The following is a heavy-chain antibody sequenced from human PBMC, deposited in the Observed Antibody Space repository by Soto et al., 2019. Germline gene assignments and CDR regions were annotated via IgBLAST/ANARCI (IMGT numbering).Heavy chain of an antibody. CDR3: ARDQEAGSFFPYYYGMDV. CDR1: GFTFRNYA. V-gene: IGHV3-23*01. D-gene: IGHD6-13*01. CDR2: ISSNGGSA. J-gene: IGHJ6*02. Sequence: GGSLRLSCAAAGFTFRNYAMNWVRQAPGKGLELVSSISSNGGSAYYADSVKGRFTISRDNSKNSLYLQMDSLRAEDTAVYYCARDQEAGSFFPYYYGMDVWGQGTTVTVSS.